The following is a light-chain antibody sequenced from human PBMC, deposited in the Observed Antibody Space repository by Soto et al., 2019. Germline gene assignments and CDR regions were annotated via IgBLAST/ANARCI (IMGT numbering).Light chain of an antibody. J-gene: IGKJ5*01. CDR3: HQTYSTPIT. Sequence: DIQMTQSPSSLSASVGDRVTITCRASQTISSSLNWYQQRPGKAPNLLIYASSSLQSGVPPRFSGGRSATDFTLTISILQPEDFETYYCHQTYSTPITFGQGTRLDIK. CDR1: QTISSS. CDR2: ASS. V-gene: IGKV1-39*01.